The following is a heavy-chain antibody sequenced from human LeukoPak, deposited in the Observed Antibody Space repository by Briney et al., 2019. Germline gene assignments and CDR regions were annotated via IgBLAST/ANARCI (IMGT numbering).Heavy chain of an antibody. CDR1: EFTFSSYS. CDR3: ARGRPHGNDY. V-gene: IGHV3-74*01. J-gene: IGHJ4*02. D-gene: IGHD4-23*01. CDR2: IASDGSST. Sequence: GGSLRLSCAASEFTFSSYSMNWVRQAPGKGLVWVSRIASDGSSTTYADSVKGRFSISRDNAKNTLYLQMNSLRVEDTAVYYCARGRPHGNDYWGQGTLVTVSS.